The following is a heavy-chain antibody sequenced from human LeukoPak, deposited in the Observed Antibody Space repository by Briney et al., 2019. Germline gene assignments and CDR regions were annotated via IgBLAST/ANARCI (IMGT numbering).Heavy chain of an antibody. J-gene: IGHJ3*02. CDR2: IYYSGST. D-gene: IGHD5-12*01. CDR1: GGSVSSGSYY. CDR3: ASVPVGDGYDDAFDI. V-gene: IGHV4-61*01. Sequence: SETLSLTCTVSGGSVSSGSYYWSWIRQPPGTGLEWIGYIYYSGSTNYNPSLKSRVTISVDTSKNQFSLKLSSVTAADTAVYYCASVPVGDGYDDAFDIWGQGTMVTVSS.